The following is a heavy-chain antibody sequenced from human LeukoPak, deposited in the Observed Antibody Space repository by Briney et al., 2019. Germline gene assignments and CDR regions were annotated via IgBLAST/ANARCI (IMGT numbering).Heavy chain of an antibody. J-gene: IGHJ4*02. V-gene: IGHV4-59*01. D-gene: IGHD4-23*01. Sequence: SETLSLTCTVSRDSISDYYWGWIRQPPGKRLEWIGYLHNTGRSGYNPSLEGRATMSLDRSGNQLSLKLSSVTAADTAVYYCARTAVVSDIDSWGQGTLVTVSS. CDR2: LHNTGRS. CDR1: RDSISDYY. CDR3: ARTAVVSDIDS.